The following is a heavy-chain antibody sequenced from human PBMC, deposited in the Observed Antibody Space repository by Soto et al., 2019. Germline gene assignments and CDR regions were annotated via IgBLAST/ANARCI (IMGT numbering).Heavy chain of an antibody. D-gene: IGHD3-9*01. CDR2: IYYSGST. CDR1: GGSVSSGSYY. Sequence: PSETLSLTCTVSGGSVSSGSYYWSWIRQPPGKGLEWIGYIYYSGSTNYNPSLKSRVTISVDTSKNQFSLKLSSVTAADTAVYYCARGPSYYDILTGGYYYGMDVWGQGTTVTVSS. CDR3: ARGPSYYDILTGGYYYGMDV. V-gene: IGHV4-61*01. J-gene: IGHJ6*02.